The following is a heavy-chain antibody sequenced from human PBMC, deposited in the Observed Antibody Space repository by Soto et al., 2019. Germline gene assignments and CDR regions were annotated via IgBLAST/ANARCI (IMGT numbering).Heavy chain of an antibody. Sequence: QVQLVQSGAEVKKPGSSVKVSCKASGGTFSSYAISWVRQAPGQGLEWMGGIIPIFGTANYAQKFQGRVTITADESTSTADMELSSLRSEDTAVYYCARFIRLGELSLFDYWGQGTLVTVSS. CDR3: ARFIRLGELSLFDY. J-gene: IGHJ4*02. V-gene: IGHV1-69*01. D-gene: IGHD3-16*02. CDR2: IIPIFGTA. CDR1: GGTFSSYA.